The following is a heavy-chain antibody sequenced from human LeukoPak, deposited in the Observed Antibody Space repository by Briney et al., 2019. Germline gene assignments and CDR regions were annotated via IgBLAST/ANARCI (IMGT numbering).Heavy chain of an antibody. Sequence: PSETLSLTCAVYGGSFSGYYWSWIRQPPGKGLEWIGEINHSGSTNYNPSLKSRVTISVDTSKNQFSLKLSSVTAADTAVYYCARGTGSGSYGDYYYGMDVWGQGTTVTVSS. J-gene: IGHJ6*02. CDR1: GGSFSGYY. CDR3: ARGTGSGSYGDYYYGMDV. CDR2: INHSGST. D-gene: IGHD3-10*01. V-gene: IGHV4-34*01.